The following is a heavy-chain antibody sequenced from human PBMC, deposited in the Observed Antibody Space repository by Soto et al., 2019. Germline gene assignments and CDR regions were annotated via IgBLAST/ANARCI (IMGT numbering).Heavy chain of an antibody. CDR1: GGSISSYY. CDR2: IYYSGST. CDR3: ARHGYCSSTSCHNYYYYGMDV. V-gene: IGHV4-59*08. D-gene: IGHD2-2*03. Sequence: PSETLSLTCTVSGGSISSYYWSWIRQPPGKGLEWIGYIYYSGSTNYNPSLKSRVTISVDTSKNQFSLKLSSVTAADTAVYYCARHGYCSSTSCHNYYYYGMDVWGQGTTVTVSS. J-gene: IGHJ6*02.